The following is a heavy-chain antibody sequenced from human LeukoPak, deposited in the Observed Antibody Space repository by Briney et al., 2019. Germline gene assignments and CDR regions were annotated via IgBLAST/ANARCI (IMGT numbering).Heavy chain of an antibody. Sequence: ASVKVSCKASGYTFTGYYMHWVRQAPGQGLEWMGWINPNSGGTNYAQKFQGRVTMTRDTSISTAYMELSRLRSDDTDVYYCARAPYNWSPYYFDYWGQGTLVTVSS. CDR2: INPNSGGT. V-gene: IGHV1-2*02. D-gene: IGHD1-20*01. J-gene: IGHJ4*02. CDR1: GYTFTGYY. CDR3: ARAPYNWSPYYFDY.